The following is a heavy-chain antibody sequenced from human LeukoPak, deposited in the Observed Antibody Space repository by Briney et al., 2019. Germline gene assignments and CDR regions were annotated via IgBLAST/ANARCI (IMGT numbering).Heavy chain of an antibody. CDR3: ARGGYSYGYVAHFDY. CDR1: GGTFSSYA. V-gene: IGHV1-69*13. CDR2: IIPIFGTA. D-gene: IGHD5-18*01. J-gene: IGHJ4*02. Sequence: APVKVSCKASGGTFSSYAISWVRQAPGQGLEWMGGIIPIFGTANYAQKFQGRVTITADESTSTAYMELSSLRPEDTAVYYCARGGYSYGYVAHFDYWGQGTLVTVSS.